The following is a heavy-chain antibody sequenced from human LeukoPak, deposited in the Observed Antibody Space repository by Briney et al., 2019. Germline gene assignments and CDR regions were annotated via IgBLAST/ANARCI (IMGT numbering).Heavy chain of an antibody. Sequence: PSETLSLTCTVSGGSISSYYWSWIRQSPGKGLEWIGYIYYSGSTNYSPSLKSRVTISVDTSKNQFSLKLTSVTAADTAVYYCARAGFGELYRYYYSMDVWGQGTTVTVSS. J-gene: IGHJ6*02. CDR1: GGSISSYY. CDR2: IYYSGST. V-gene: IGHV4-59*01. CDR3: ARAGFGELYRYYYSMDV. D-gene: IGHD3-10*01.